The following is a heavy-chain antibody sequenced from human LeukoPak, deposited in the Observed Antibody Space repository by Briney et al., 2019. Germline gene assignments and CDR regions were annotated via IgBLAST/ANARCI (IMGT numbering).Heavy chain of an antibody. D-gene: IGHD5-18*01. CDR1: GGSFSGYY. CDR2: INHSGST. CDR3: ARIGGINEGIQLWPLDY. J-gene: IGHJ4*02. Sequence: SETLSLTCAVYGGSFSGYYWSWIRQPPGKGLEWIGEINHSGSTSYNPSLKSRVTISVDTSKNQFSLKLSSVTAADTAVYYCARIGGINEGIQLWPLDYWGQGTLVTVSS. V-gene: IGHV4-34*01.